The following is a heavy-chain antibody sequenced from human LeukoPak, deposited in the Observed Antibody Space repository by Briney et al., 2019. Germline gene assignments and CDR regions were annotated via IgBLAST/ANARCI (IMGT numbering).Heavy chain of an antibody. D-gene: IGHD6-19*01. CDR1: GYTLTELS. Sequence: ASVKVSCKVSGYTLTELSMHWVRQAPGKGLGWMGGFDPEDGETIYAQKFQGRVTMTEDTSTDTAYMELSSLRSEDTAVYYCATEIAVAGIRGFDYWGQGTLVTVSS. CDR2: FDPEDGET. V-gene: IGHV1-24*01. CDR3: ATEIAVAGIRGFDY. J-gene: IGHJ4*02.